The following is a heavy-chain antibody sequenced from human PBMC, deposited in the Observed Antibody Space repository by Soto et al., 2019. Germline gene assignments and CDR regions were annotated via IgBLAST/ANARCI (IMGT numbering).Heavy chain of an antibody. CDR1: GFTFSSYA. CDR3: ARFANLEHGYSYGYFYYYGMDV. D-gene: IGHD5-18*01. CDR2: ISYDGSNK. V-gene: IGHV3-30-3*01. J-gene: IGHJ6*02. Sequence: GGSLRLSCAASGFTFSSYAMHWVRQAPGKGLEWVAVISYDGSNKYYADSVKGRFTISRDNSKNTLYLQMNGLRAEDTAVYYCARFANLEHGYSYGYFYYYGMDVWGQGTTVTVSS.